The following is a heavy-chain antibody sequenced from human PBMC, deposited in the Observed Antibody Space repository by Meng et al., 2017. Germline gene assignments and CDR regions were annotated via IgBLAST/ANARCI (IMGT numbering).Heavy chain of an antibody. CDR2: ISYDGRNK. CDR3: SHFDY. CDR1: GFTFSSNP. J-gene: IGHJ4*02. V-gene: IGHV3-30*01. Sequence: QGAVVGSGGGVVQPGTSLRLSFAASGFTFSSNPMHWVRQAPGKGLEWGAVISYDGRNKYYAASVERRFTISRDNSKNTLYLQMNSLRAEDAAVYYCSHFDYWGQGTLVTVSS.